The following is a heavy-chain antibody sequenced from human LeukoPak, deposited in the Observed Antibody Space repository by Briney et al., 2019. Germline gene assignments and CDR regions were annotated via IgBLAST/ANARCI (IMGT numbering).Heavy chain of an antibody. J-gene: IGHJ6*02. V-gene: IGHV3-7*02. CDR1: GFMFNTYW. D-gene: IGHD3-16*01. Sequence: GGSLRLSCAASGFMFNTYWMTWVRQAPGRGLEWVANINQDGSQKYSVDSVKGRFTISRDNAKNSLHLQMNSLRVEDTAVYYCAKNGGPHGMDVWGQGTTVTVSS. CDR2: INQDGSQK. CDR3: AKNGGPHGMDV.